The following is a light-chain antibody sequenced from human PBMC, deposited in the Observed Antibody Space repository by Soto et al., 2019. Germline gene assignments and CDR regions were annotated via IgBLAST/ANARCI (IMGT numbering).Light chain of an antibody. V-gene: IGLV2-14*03. J-gene: IGLJ3*02. Sequence: QSALTQPASVSGSPGQSITISCTGTSSDVGGYNFVSWYQQHPGNAPKLIIHEVLNRPSGVSRRFSGSKSGNMASLTISGLQAEDDAVYYCCSHSASIHWVFGGGTKLTVL. CDR2: EVL. CDR1: SSDVGGYNF. CDR3: CSHSASIHWV.